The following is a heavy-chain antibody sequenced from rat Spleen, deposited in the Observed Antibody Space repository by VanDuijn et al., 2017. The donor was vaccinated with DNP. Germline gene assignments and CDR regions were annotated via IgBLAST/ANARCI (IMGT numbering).Heavy chain of an antibody. J-gene: IGHJ2*01. D-gene: IGHD1-12*01. Sequence: EVKLVESGGGLVQPGRSLKVSCAASGFTFSNYDMAWVRQAPKKGLEWVAAISYDGSSTDYRDSVKGRFTISRDNTISTLYLQMDSLRSEDTATYYCTTLNYYASLSGYFDYWGQGVLVTVSS. CDR1: GFTFSNYD. V-gene: IGHV5-7*01. CDR2: ISYDGSST. CDR3: TTLNYYASLSGYFDY.